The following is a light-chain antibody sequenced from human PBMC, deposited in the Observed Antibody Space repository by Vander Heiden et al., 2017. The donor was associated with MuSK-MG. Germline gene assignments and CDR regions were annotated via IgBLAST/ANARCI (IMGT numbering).Light chain of an antibody. CDR3: QQTYNAHPGPLT. J-gene: IGKJ4*01. CDR1: QGISSY. V-gene: IGKV1-27*01. Sequence: DIQLTQSQSSLPASVGERVTITCRVSQGISSYLNWYRQKPGKVPKLLIYSASNVQSGVPSRFSGSGYGSDFTLTIISLQPEDVATYYGQQTYNAHPGPLTFGGGTKVEIK. CDR2: SAS.